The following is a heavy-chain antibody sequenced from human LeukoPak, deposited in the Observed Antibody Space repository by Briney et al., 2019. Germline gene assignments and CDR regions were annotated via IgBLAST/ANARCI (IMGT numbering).Heavy chain of an antibody. CDR2: IKQDGSEK. J-gene: IGHJ4*02. D-gene: IGHD3-10*01. CDR1: GFTFSSYW. V-gene: IGHV3-7*03. Sequence: TGGSLRLSCAASGFTFSSYWMSWVRQAPGKGLEWVANIKQDGSEKYYVDSVKGRFTISRDNAKNSLYLQMNSLRAEDTAVYYCARGGWFGELLSQPFDYWGQGTLVTVSS. CDR3: ARGGWFGELLSQPFDY.